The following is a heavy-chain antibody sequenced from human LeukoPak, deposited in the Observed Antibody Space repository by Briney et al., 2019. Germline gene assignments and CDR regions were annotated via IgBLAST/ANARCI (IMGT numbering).Heavy chain of an antibody. J-gene: IGHJ4*02. D-gene: IGHD3-3*01. V-gene: IGHV1-2*02. CDR1: GYTFTGYY. CDR3: ARVPQGYYDFWSGYFIFDY. CDR2: INPNSGGT. Sequence: GASVKVSCKASGYTFTGYYMHWVRQAPGQGLEWMGWINPNSGGTNYAQKFQGRVTMTRDTSISTAYMELSRLRSDDTAVYYCARVPQGYYDFWSGYFIFDYWGQGTLVTVSS.